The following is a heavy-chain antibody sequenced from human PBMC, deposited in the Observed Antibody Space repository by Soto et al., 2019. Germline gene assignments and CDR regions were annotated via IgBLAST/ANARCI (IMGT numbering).Heavy chain of an antibody. CDR1: GYTFTSYG. D-gene: IGHD6-19*01. CDR3: ARDPTPGIAVAGPPHLDY. V-gene: IGHV1-18*01. CDR2: ISAYNGNT. J-gene: IGHJ4*02. Sequence: ASVKVSCKASGYTFTSYGISWVRQAPGQGLEWMGWISAYNGNTNYAQKLQGRVTMTTDTSTSTAYMELRSLRSDDTAVYYCARDPTPGIAVAGPPHLDYWGQGTLVTVSS.